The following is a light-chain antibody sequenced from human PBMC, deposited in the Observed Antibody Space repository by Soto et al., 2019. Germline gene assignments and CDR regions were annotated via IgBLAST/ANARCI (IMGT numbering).Light chain of an antibody. CDR1: QGIRSA. V-gene: IGKV1-6*01. CDR3: LLDYAYFWS. CDR2: AAS. Sequence: AIQVTQSPSSLSASVGDRVTITCRTSQGIRSALGWYQQKPGKVPKLLIYAASTLQSGVPSRFSGSGSGRDFTLTISSLLPEDFATYYCLLDYAYFWSFGQGTKVEIK. J-gene: IGKJ1*01.